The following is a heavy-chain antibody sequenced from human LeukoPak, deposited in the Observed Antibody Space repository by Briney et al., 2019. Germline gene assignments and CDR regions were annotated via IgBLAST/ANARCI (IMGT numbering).Heavy chain of an antibody. Sequence: PLETLSLTCAVYGGSFSGYYWSWIRQPPGKGLEWIGEINHSGSTNYNPSLKGRVTISVDTSKNQFSLKLSSETAADTAVYYCAADLPSGGYWGQGTLVTVSS. D-gene: IGHD3-10*01. V-gene: IGHV4-34*01. CDR3: AADLPSGGY. CDR2: INHSGST. J-gene: IGHJ4*02. CDR1: GGSFSGYY.